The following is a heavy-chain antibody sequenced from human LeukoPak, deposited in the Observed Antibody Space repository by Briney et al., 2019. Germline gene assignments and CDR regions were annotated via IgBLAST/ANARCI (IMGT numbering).Heavy chain of an antibody. J-gene: IGHJ3*02. CDR3: ARGVKGLRGAFDI. CDR2: IYYSGST. V-gene: IGHV4-31*03. Sequence: SETLSLTCTVSGGSISSGVYYWSWIRQHPGKGLEWIGYIYYSGSTYSNPSLKSRLTMSVDISKNQFSLKLSSVTAADTAVYYCARGVKGLRGAFDIWGQGTMVSVSS. CDR1: GGSISSGVYY. D-gene: IGHD3-10*01.